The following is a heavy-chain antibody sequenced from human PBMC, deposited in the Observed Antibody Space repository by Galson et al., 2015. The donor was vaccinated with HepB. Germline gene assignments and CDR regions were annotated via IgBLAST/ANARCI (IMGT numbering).Heavy chain of an antibody. CDR1: GYTFTSHD. CDR2: INPGNGNT. D-gene: IGHD3-9*01. V-gene: IGHV1-3*01. J-gene: IGHJ4*02. Sequence: SVKVSCKASGYTFTSHDIHWVRQAPGQRLEWMGWINPGNGNTRYSQNFQGRVTITRDTSASTAYTELSSLRSEDTAVYYCARVFSGEPNLQYFLYWGQGTLITVSS. CDR3: ARVFSGEPNLQYFLY.